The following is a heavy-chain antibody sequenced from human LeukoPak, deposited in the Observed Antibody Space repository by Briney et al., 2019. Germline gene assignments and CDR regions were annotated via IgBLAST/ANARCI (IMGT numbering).Heavy chain of an antibody. Sequence: SQTLSLTCTVSGGSIDSDNYYWSWIRQPAGKGLEWIGRIYTSGSTNYNPSLKSRVTISVDTSKNQFSLKLSSVTAADTAVYYCARDPWSDPRGTLWGQGTLVTVSS. V-gene: IGHV4-61*02. D-gene: IGHD2-15*01. J-gene: IGHJ4*02. CDR3: ARDPWSDPRGTL. CDR1: GGSIDSDNYY. CDR2: IYTSGST.